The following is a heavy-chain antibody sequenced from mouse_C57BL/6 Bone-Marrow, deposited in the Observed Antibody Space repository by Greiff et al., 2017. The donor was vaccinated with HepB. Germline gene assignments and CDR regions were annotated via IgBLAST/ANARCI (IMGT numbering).Heavy chain of an antibody. V-gene: IGHV3-6*01. J-gene: IGHJ1*03. CDR3: ARDYYGSRYWYFDV. D-gene: IGHD1-1*01. Sequence: EVQLQESGPGLVKPSQSLSLTCSVTGYSITSGYYWNWIRQFPGNKLEWMGYISYDGSNNYNPSLKNRISITRDTSKNQFFLKLNSVTTEDTATYYCARDYYGSRYWYFDVWGTGTTVTVSS. CDR2: ISYDGSN. CDR1: GYSITSGYY.